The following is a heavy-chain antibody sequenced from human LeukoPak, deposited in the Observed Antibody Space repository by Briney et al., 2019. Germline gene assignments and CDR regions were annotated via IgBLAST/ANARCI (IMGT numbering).Heavy chain of an antibody. J-gene: IGHJ3*02. V-gene: IGHV3-33*01. CDR1: GFTLTGYG. Sequence: GRSLRLSCAASGFTLTGYGMHWVRQAPGKGLEWVAVIWYNGNNKYYADSVKGRFTVSRDTSKNTLDLQMNSLRGEDTAIYYCARDGLASIGLDMWGQGTVVTVSS. D-gene: IGHD3-3*02. CDR2: IWYNGNNK. CDR3: ARDGLASIGLDM.